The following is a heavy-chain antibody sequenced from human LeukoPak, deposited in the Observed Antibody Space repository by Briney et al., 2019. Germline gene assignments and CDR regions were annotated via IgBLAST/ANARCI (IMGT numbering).Heavy chain of an antibody. J-gene: IGHJ4*02. D-gene: IGHD2-2*01. CDR2: VYYSGST. V-gene: IGHV4-59*08. CDR1: GGSISSYY. CDR3: ARHQRGYCTSTSCYEFDN. Sequence: SETLSLTCTVSGGSISSYYWSWIRQPPGKGLEWVAYVYYSGSTNYNPSIKSRVTISVDTSKNQFSLKLSSVTAADTAVYYCARHQRGYCTSTSCYEFDNWGQGTLVTVSS.